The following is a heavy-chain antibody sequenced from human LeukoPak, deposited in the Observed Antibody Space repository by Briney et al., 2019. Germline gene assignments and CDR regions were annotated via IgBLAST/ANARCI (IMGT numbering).Heavy chain of an antibody. Sequence: GGSLRLSCAASGFTVSSNYMSWVRQAPGKGLEWVSVIYSGGSTYYADSVKGRFTISRDNSKNTLYLQMNSLRAEDTAVYYCARERGQASFDYWGQGTLVTVSS. D-gene: IGHD1-1*01. V-gene: IGHV3-66*02. CDR1: GFTVSSNY. J-gene: IGHJ4*02. CDR2: IYSGGST. CDR3: ARERGQASFDY.